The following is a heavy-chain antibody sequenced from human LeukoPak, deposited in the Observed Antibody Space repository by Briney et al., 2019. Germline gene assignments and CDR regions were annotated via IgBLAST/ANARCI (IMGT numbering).Heavy chain of an antibody. Sequence: ASETLSLTCAVYGGSFSGYYWSWIRQPPGKGLEWIGEINHSGSTYYNPSLKSRVTISVDTSQNQFSLKLSSVTAADTAVYYCARDEAIFGAGYYYGMDVWGQGTTVTVSS. D-gene: IGHD3-3*01. J-gene: IGHJ6*02. V-gene: IGHV4-34*09. CDR3: ARDEAIFGAGYYYGMDV. CDR2: INHSGST. CDR1: GGSFSGYY.